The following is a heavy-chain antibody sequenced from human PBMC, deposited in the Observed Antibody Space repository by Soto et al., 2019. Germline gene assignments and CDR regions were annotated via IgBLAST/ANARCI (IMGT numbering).Heavy chain of an antibody. CDR3: ARAPRSAGIWYFFDY. Sequence: PGGSLRLSCTASGFTFSSYGMSWVHQAPGKGLEWVSVINGRGDTTYYADSAKGRFTISRDNSKNTLFLQMDSLRVDDTAIYYCARAPRSAGIWYFFDYWGQGALVTVSS. J-gene: IGHJ4*02. V-gene: IGHV3-23*01. CDR1: GFTFSSYG. CDR2: INGRGDTT. D-gene: IGHD3-10*01.